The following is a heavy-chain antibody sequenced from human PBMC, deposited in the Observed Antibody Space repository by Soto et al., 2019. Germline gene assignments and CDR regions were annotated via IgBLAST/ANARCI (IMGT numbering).Heavy chain of an antibody. J-gene: IGHJ6*02. V-gene: IGHV1-3*01. CDR3: ARGGSGYSGLIGYYYGMDV. CDR1: GYTFTSYA. Sequence: QVQLVQSGAEVKKPGASVKVSCKASGYTFTSYAMHWVRQAPGQRLEWMGWINAGNGNTKYSQKFQGRVTITRDTSASTAYMELSSLRSEDTAVYYCARGGSGYSGLIGYYYGMDVWGQGTTVTVSS. CDR2: INAGNGNT. D-gene: IGHD5-12*01.